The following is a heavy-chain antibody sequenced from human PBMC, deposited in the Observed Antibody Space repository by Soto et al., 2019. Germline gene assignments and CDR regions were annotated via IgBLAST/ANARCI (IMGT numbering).Heavy chain of an antibody. Sequence: GASVKVSCKASGGTFSSYAISWVRQAPGQGLEWMGGITPIFGTANYAQKFQGRVTITANESTSTAYMELSSLRSEDTAVYYCARVGGIAAAGYFDYWGQGTLVTVSS. CDR2: ITPIFGTA. D-gene: IGHD6-13*01. V-gene: IGHV1-69*13. CDR3: ARVGGIAAAGYFDY. CDR1: GGTFSSYA. J-gene: IGHJ4*02.